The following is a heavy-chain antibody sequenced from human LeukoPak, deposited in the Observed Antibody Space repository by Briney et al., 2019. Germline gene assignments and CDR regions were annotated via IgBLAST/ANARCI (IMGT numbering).Heavy chain of an antibody. V-gene: IGHV1-8*01. Sequence: GASVKVSCKASGYTFTSYDINWVRQATGQGLEWMGWMNPNSGNTGYAQKFQGRVTMTRNTSISTAYMELSSLRSEDTAVYYCARGGVESYYVWGSYRYTHFDYWGQGTLVTVSS. CDR2: MNPNSGNT. CDR1: GYTFTSYD. J-gene: IGHJ4*02. D-gene: IGHD3-16*02. CDR3: ARGGVESYYVWGSYRYTHFDY.